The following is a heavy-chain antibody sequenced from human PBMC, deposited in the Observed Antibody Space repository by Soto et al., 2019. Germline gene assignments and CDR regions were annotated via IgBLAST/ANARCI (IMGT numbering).Heavy chain of an antibody. Sequence: GATLNFSCKGFGYSFSRYWISWVRQMAGKGMEWIARIDPSDSYTNYSPSFQGHVTISADKSISTAYLQWSSLKASDTAMYYCASHENPYRSGCSCYSYHWFDPWRQGTLV. D-gene: IGHD2-15*01. CDR1: GYSFSRYW. J-gene: IGHJ5*02. V-gene: IGHV5-10-1*01. CDR3: ASHENPYRSGCSCYSYHWFDP. CDR2: IDPSDSYT.